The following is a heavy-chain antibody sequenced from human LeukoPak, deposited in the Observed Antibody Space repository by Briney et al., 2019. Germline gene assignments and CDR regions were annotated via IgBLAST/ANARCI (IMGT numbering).Heavy chain of an antibody. Sequence: SETLSLTCTVSGGSISNYYWNWIRQPPGKGLEWIGYIYYTGSANYNPSLKSRVTISVDTSKNQFSLKLSSVTAADTAVYYCARVQRPLDGADYWGQGTLVTVSS. V-gene: IGHV4-59*01. CDR3: ARVQRPLDGADY. CDR1: GGSISNYY. CDR2: IYYTGSA. D-gene: IGHD1-1*01. J-gene: IGHJ4*02.